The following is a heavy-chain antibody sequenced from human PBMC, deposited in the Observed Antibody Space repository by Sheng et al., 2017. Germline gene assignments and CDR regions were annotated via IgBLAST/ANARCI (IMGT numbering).Heavy chain of an antibody. J-gene: IGHJ1*01. CDR2: INPYNDNT. V-gene: IGHV1-18*01. D-gene: IGHD4-17*01. CDR3: ARVVYDAPTYLSLGGRTGTVTXLSSTNGPPVVPFQ. CDR1: GYTFTSYG. Sequence: QVQLVQSRAEVKKPGASVKVSCKTSGYTFTSYGINWVRQAPGQGLEWLAWINPYNDNTNYVQHLQGRVTMTTDTSTSTAYLEVRSLTSDDTAVYYCARVVYDAPTYLSLGGRTGTVTXLSSTNGPPVVPFQ.